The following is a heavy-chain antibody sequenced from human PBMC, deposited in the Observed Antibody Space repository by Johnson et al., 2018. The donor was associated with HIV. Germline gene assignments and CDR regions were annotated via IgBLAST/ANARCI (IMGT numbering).Heavy chain of an antibody. CDR3: ARDRRHYSDSSGYPDSDAFDI. D-gene: IGHD3-22*01. V-gene: IGHV3-20*04. J-gene: IGHJ3*02. CDR2: INWDGDRT. Sequence: EVQVVESGGGVERPGGSLRLSCATSGFTFDDYGMSWVRQVPGKGLEWVSGINWDGDRTGYADSVKGRFTISRDNAKTSLYLQMNSLRAEDTALYYCARDRRHYSDSSGYPDSDAFDIWGQGTMVTVSS. CDR1: GFTFDDYG.